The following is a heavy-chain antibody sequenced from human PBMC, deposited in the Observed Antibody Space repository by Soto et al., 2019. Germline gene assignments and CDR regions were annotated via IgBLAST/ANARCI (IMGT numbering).Heavy chain of an antibody. J-gene: IGHJ4*02. CDR2: IYYSGST. CDR1: GGSISSGDYY. CDR3: ARVQYSCSWLGCFDY. V-gene: IGHV4-30-4*01. Sequence: QVQLQESGPGLVKPSQTLSLTCTVSGGSISSGDYYWSWIRQPPGKGLEWIGYIYYSGSTYYNPCLKRRVTISVDTSRNQFSLKLSAVTAADTAVYYCARVQYSCSWLGCFDYWGQETLVTVSS. D-gene: IGHD6-13*01.